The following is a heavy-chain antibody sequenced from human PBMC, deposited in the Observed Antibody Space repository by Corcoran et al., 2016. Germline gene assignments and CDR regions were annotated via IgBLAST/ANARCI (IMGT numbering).Heavy chain of an antibody. V-gene: IGHV4-34*01. CDR1: GGSFSGYY. CDR2: INHSGST. J-gene: IGHJ6*02. Sequence: QVQLQQWGAGLLKPSETLSLTCAVYGGSFSGYYWSWIRQPPGKGLEWIGEINHSGSTNYNPSLKSRVTISVDTSKNQFSLKLSSVTAADTAVYYCARAKVVVAAPRVYYYYGMDVWGQGTTVTVSS. D-gene: IGHD2-15*01. CDR3: ARAKVVVAAPRVYYYYGMDV.